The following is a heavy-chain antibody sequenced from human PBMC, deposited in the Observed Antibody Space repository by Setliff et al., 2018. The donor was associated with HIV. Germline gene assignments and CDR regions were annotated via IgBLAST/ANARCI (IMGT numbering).Heavy chain of an antibody. CDR2: INPKSDGT. Sequence: GASVKVSCKTSGYDFRRYGIAWVRQAPGQGLEWMGWINPKSDGTNYAQKFQGWITMTRDTSISTAYMELSRLRSDDTAVYYCARGMDYYDTSGYYQYYFDYWGQGTLVTVS. D-gene: IGHD3-22*01. CDR3: ARGMDYYDTSGYYQYYFDY. J-gene: IGHJ4*02. V-gene: IGHV1-2*04. CDR1: GYDFRRYG.